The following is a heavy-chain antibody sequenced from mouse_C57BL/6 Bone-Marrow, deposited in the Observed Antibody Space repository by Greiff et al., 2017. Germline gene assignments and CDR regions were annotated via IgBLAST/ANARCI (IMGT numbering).Heavy chain of an antibody. V-gene: IGHV1-80*01. D-gene: IGHD2-3*01. CDR2: IYPGDGGT. J-gene: IGHJ3*01. Sequence: QVQLQQSGAELVKPGASVKISCKASGYAFSSYWMTWVKQRPGKGLEWIGQIYPGDGGTNYNGKFKGKATLTADKSSSTAYMQLSSLTSEDSAVYFCASPFYDGYRDWFAYWGQGTLVTVSA. CDR1: GYAFSSYW. CDR3: ASPFYDGYRDWFAY.